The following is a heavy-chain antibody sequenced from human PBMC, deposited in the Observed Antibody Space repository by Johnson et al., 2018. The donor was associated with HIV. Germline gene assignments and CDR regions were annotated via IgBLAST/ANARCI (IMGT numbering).Heavy chain of an antibody. D-gene: IGHD1-26*01. J-gene: IGHJ3*02. CDR2: IKQDGSEK. Sequence: VQLVESGGGLVQPGGSLRLSCAATGFTFSSYWMSWVRQAPGKGLEWVANIKQDGSEKYYVDSVKGRFTISRDNAKNSLYLQMNSLRAEDTAVYYCARVRWELPDDASDIWGQGTLVTVSS. V-gene: IGHV3-7*01. CDR1: GFTFSSYW. CDR3: ARVRWELPDDASDI.